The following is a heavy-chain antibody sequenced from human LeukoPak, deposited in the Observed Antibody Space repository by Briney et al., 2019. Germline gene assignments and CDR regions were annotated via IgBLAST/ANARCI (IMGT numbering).Heavy chain of an antibody. CDR2: INPNSGGT. D-gene: IGHD3-9*01. Sequence: ASVNASCKAAGYTFTGYYMHWVRQAPGQGLEWMGWINPNSGGTNYAQKFQGRVTMTRDTSTSTAYMELSRLRSDDTAVYYCARDSDILTVEVYFDYWGQGTLVTVSS. J-gene: IGHJ4*02. CDR1: GYTFTGYY. V-gene: IGHV1-2*02. CDR3: ARDSDILTVEVYFDY.